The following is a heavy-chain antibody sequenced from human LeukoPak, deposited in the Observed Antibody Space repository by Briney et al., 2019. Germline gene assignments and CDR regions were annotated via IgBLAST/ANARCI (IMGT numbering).Heavy chain of an antibody. D-gene: IGHD4-23*01. CDR3: AKKSPDSSGNPAYD. V-gene: IGHV3-23*01. CDR1: GFTFSNYG. J-gene: IGHJ4*02. Sequence: GGSLRLSCAGAGFTFSNYGMSWVRQAPGKGLEWVSVISRSGTETYHADSVRGRFTISRDNAKNTLYLQMNNLRAEDTAVYYCAKKSPDSSGNPAYDWGQGTLVTVSS. CDR2: ISRSGTET.